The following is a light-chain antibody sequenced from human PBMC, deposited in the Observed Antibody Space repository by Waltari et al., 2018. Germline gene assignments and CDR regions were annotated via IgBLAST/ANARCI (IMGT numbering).Light chain of an antibody. J-gene: IGLJ2*01. CDR2: DDS. CDR3: QVWDTSGDQVV. Sequence: SYVLTQSSSLSVAPGQPARISCGGNNLGMKTLHWYQQKPGQVPVLVVYDDSDRPSGIPERFSGSNSGNTATLTISRVEAGDEADYYCQVWDTSGDQVVFGGGTKLTVL. V-gene: IGLV3-21*02. CDR1: NLGMKT.